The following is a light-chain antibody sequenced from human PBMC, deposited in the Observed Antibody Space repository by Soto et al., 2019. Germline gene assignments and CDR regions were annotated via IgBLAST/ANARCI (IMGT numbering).Light chain of an antibody. CDR2: AAS. Sequence: DIQMTQSPSSLSASVGERVSISCRASQSITNYLNWYQQKPGKAPKLLIYAASSLQSGVPSTFSGSGSGTEFTLTISSLQPEDFATYYCQQSWSSPYTFGQGTSLEIK. J-gene: IGKJ2*01. CDR1: QSITNY. CDR3: QQSWSSPYT. V-gene: IGKV1-39*01.